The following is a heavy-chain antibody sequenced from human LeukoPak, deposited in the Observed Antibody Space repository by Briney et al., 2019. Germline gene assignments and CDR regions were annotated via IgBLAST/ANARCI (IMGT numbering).Heavy chain of an antibody. CDR2: IYYSGST. V-gene: IGHV4-39*07. Sequence: PSETLSLTCTVSGGSISSSSYYRGWIRQPPGKGLEWIGSIYYSGSTYYNPSLKSRVTISVDTSKNQFSLKLSSVTAADTAVYYCARDRSSWSGYYWYYYYYMDVWGKGTTVTVSS. D-gene: IGHD3-3*01. CDR1: GGSISSSSYY. J-gene: IGHJ6*03. CDR3: ARDRSSWSGYYWYYYYYMDV.